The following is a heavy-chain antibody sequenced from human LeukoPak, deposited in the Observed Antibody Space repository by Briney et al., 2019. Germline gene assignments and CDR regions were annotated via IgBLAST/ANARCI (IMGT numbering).Heavy chain of an antibody. CDR2: IYTSGST. Sequence: SETLSLTCTVSGGSISSYYWSWIRQPAGKGLEWIGRIYTSGSTNYNPSLKSRVTMSVDTSKNQLSLKLSSVTAADTAVYYCAREAQSPTFPNDYGDYVSDYWGQGTLVTVSS. D-gene: IGHD4-17*01. V-gene: IGHV4-4*07. CDR3: AREAQSPTFPNDYGDYVSDY. CDR1: GGSISSYY. J-gene: IGHJ4*02.